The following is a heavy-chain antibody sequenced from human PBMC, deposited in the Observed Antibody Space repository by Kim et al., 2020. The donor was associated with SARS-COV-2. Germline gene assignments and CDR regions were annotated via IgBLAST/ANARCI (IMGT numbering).Heavy chain of an antibody. J-gene: IGHJ4*02. CDR2: I. CDR3: ARADYGSGTDY. V-gene: IGHV3-11*04. D-gene: IGHD3-10*01. Sequence: IYYADSVKSRFTISRDNAKNSLYLQMNSLRAEDTAVYYCARADYGSGTDYWGQGTLVTVSS.